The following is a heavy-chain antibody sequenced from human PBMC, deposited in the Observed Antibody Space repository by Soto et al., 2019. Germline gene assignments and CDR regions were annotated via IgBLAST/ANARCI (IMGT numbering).Heavy chain of an antibody. CDR1: GGTFSSYA. CDR2: IIPIFGTA. V-gene: IGHV1-69*05. CDR3: ARIYYDSSPGAFDI. J-gene: IGHJ3*02. D-gene: IGHD3-22*01. Sequence: GASVQVSCKASGGTFSSYAISWVRQAPGQGLEWMGGIIPIFGTANYAQKLQGRVTMTTDTSTSTAYMELRSLRSDDTAVYYCARIYYDSSPGAFDIWGQGTMVTVSS.